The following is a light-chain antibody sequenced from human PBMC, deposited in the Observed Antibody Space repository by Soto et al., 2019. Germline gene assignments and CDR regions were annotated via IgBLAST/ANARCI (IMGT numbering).Light chain of an antibody. CDR1: QTISSW. CDR2: AAS. V-gene: IGKV1-5*01. Sequence: DIQMTQSPSTLSGSLGDRVTITCRASQTISSWLAWYQQKPGKAPKLLIYAASTLQSGVPSRFSGSGSGTDFTLTISCLQSEDFATYYCQQYYSYPVTFGGGTKVDIK. CDR3: QQYYSYPVT. J-gene: IGKJ4*01.